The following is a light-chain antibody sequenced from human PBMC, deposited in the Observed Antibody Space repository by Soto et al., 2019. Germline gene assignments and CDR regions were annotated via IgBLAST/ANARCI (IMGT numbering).Light chain of an antibody. CDR3: QQYGNSPIT. J-gene: IGKJ5*01. Sequence: EIVLTHSPATLSLSPWERATVSCRASQSVSSYLAWHQQKPGQAPRLLIYGASSRATGIPDRFSGSGSGTDFTLTISRLEPEDFAVYYCQQYGNSPITLGQGTRLEIK. CDR1: QSVSSY. CDR2: GAS. V-gene: IGKV3-20*01.